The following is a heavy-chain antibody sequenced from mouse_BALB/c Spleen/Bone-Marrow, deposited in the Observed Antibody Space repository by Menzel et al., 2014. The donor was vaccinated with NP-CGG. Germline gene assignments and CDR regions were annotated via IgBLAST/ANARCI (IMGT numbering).Heavy chain of an antibody. J-gene: IGHJ2*01. Sequence: EVHLVESGGGLVQPGGSLRLSCATSGFTFTDYHMSWVRQPPGKALEWLGFIRNKANGYTTEYSASVKGRFTISRDNSQSILYLQMNTLRAEDSATYYCARDIGRLLFDYWGQGTTLTVSS. CDR3: ARDIGRLLFDY. CDR2: IRNKANGYTT. V-gene: IGHV7-3*02. CDR1: GFTFTDYH. D-gene: IGHD1-2*01.